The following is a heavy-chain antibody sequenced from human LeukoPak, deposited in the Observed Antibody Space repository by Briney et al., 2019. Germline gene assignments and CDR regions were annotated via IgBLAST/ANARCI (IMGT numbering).Heavy chain of an antibody. CDR1: GYSFTSYW. Sequence: GESLQISCQGSGYSFTSYWLGWVRQMPGKGLGGMGIIYPGDSDTRYSPSFQGQVTISADKSISTAYLQWSSLTASDTAMYYCARHKGRGGYCSSTSCYTVLYNGFDPWGQGTLVTVSS. J-gene: IGHJ5*02. V-gene: IGHV5-51*01. CDR3: ARHKGRGGYCSSTSCYTVLYNGFDP. D-gene: IGHD2-2*02. CDR2: IYPGDSDT.